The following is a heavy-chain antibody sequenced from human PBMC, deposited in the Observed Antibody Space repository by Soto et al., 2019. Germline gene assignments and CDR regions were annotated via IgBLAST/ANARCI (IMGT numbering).Heavy chain of an antibody. J-gene: IGHJ4*02. V-gene: IGHV4-34*01. CDR2: INHSGST. CDR1: GGSFSGYY. D-gene: IGHD6-6*01. Sequence: QVQLQQWGAGLLKPSETLSLTCAVYGGSFSGYYWSWIRQPPGKGLEWIGEINHSGSTNYNPSLKSRVTISVDTSKNQFSLKLSSVTAADTAVYYCARFPPSDGAIAARPFDYWGQGTLVTVSS. CDR3: ARFPPSDGAIAARPFDY.